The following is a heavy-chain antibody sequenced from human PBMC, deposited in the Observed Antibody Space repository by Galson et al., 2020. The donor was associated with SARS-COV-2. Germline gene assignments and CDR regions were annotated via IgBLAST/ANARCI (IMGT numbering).Heavy chain of an antibody. CDR1: GGSINFYY. Sequence: KASETLSLTCSVSGGSINFYYWNWIRLTPGKGLEWIGYIYYNGSTNYNTSLKSRVTISVDTSKKQFSLKLRPVTAADAAVYFCAGVGPFDWLRQPSHYYGMHVWGQGNTVIVSS. D-gene: IGHD3-9*01. CDR3: AGVGPFDWLRQPSHYYGMHV. V-gene: IGHV4-59*01. CDR2: IYYNGST. J-gene: IGHJ6*02.